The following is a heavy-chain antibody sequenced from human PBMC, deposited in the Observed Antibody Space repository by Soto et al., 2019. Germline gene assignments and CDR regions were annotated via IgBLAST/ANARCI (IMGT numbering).Heavy chain of an antibody. J-gene: IGHJ4*02. CDR2: IWYDGSNK. Sequence: QVQLVESGGGVVQPGRSLRLSCAASGFDFSTYGMHWVRQAPGKGLEWVAVIWYDGSNKYYADSVRGRVIISRDNSKNTLFLQLNRLSAEDTSVYYCARAVGPFDHWGQGTLVTVSS. D-gene: IGHD1-26*01. CDR3: ARAVGPFDH. CDR1: GFDFSTYG. V-gene: IGHV3-33*01.